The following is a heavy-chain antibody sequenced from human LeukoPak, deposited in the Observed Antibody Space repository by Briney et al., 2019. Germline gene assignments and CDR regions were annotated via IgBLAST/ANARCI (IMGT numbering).Heavy chain of an antibody. CDR3: ARDPFDGSGSHVPWFDP. D-gene: IGHD3-10*01. V-gene: IGHV3-21*01. Sequence: PGGSLRLSCAASGFTFSSYSMNWVRQAPGKGLEWVSSISSSSSYIYYADSVKGRLTISRDNARNSLYLQMNSLRAEDTAVYYCARDPFDGSGSHVPWFDPWGQGTLVTVSS. J-gene: IGHJ5*02. CDR2: ISSSSSYI. CDR1: GFTFSSYS.